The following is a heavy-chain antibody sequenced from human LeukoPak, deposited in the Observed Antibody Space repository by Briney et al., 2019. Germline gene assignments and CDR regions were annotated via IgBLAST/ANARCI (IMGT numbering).Heavy chain of an antibody. Sequence: PSETLSLTCAVYGGSFSGYYWNWIRQPPGKGLEWIGEINHVGSTNYNPSLTNRVSISVDTSKTRSSLQLRYVTAADPAVYYCARFSRRNDYGDYGPGIDYWGQGTLVTVSS. CDR1: GGSFSGYY. V-gene: IGHV4-34*01. D-gene: IGHD4-17*01. J-gene: IGHJ4*02. CDR2: INHVGST. CDR3: ARFSRRNDYGDYGPGIDY.